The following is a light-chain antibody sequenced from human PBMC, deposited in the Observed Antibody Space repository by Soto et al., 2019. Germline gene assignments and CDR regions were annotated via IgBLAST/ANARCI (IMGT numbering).Light chain of an antibody. CDR2: NNN. Sequence: QSVLTQPPSVSGAPGQRVTISCTGSDSNVGAGYDVNWYQQLPGAAPRLLIYNNNHRPSGVPDRFSGSKSGTSASLAIAALQAEDEADYYCQSADSSGTYVVFGGGTKLTVL. J-gene: IGLJ2*01. V-gene: IGLV1-40*01. CDR3: QSADSSGTYVV. CDR1: DSNVGAGYD.